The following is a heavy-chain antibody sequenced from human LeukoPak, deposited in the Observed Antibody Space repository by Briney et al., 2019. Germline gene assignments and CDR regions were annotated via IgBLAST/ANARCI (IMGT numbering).Heavy chain of an antibody. CDR3: AGDGARDGIAARPDY. CDR1: GYTFTSYG. J-gene: IGHJ4*02. Sequence: ASVKVSCKASGYTFTSYGISWVRQAPGQGDEWMGLISAYNGNTNYAQKPKGRVTMTTDTSTSTAYIKLRSLRTDDTAVYYGAGDGARDGIAARPDYWGQGTLVTVSS. V-gene: IGHV1-18*01. CDR2: ISAYNGNT. D-gene: IGHD6-6*01.